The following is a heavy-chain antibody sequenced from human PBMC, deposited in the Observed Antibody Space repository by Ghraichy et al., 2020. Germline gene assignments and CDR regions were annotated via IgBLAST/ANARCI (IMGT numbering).Heavy chain of an antibody. CDR3: ARAGATSYLDDAFDI. CDR1: GYTLTELS. Sequence: ASVKVSCKVSGYTLTELSMHWVRQAPGKGLEWMGGFDPEDGETIYAQKFQGRVTMTEDTSTDTAYMELSSLRSEDTAVYYCARAGATSYLDDAFDIWGQGTMVTVSS. J-gene: IGHJ3*02. V-gene: IGHV1-24*01. D-gene: IGHD1-26*01. CDR2: FDPEDGET.